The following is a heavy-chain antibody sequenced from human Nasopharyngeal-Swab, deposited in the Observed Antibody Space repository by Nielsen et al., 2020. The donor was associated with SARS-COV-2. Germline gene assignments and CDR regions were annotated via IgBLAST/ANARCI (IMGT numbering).Heavy chain of an antibody. Sequence: SETLSLTCSVSGGSFNGSYWHWIRQPPGKGLEWIGEINHNERTNYNPSLKSRVTMSVDTSTNQVSLKLNSLTATDTAVYYCARAGRVGDAYTGLDVWGQGTTVTVSS. V-gene: IGHV4-34*01. D-gene: IGHD5-24*01. CDR2: INHNERT. CDR1: GGSFNGSY. J-gene: IGHJ6*02. CDR3: ARAGRVGDAYTGLDV.